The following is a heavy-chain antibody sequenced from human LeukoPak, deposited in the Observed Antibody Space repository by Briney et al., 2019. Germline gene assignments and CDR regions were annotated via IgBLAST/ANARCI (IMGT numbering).Heavy chain of an antibody. CDR2: TDPSDSYT. V-gene: IGHV5-10-1*01. CDR1: GYSFTSYW. Sequence: GESLRISCKGSGYSFTSYWISWVRQMPGKGLEWMGRTDPSDSYTNYSPSFQGHVTISADKSISTAYLQWSSLKASDTAMYYCATAPYPNFDYWGQGTLVTVSS. CDR3: ATAPYPNFDY. J-gene: IGHJ4*02.